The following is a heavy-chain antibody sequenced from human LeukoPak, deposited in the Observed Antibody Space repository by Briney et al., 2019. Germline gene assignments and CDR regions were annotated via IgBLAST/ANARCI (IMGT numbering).Heavy chain of an antibody. V-gene: IGHV3-48*03. CDR3: ARGGFCGGDCYSRSLDH. J-gene: IGHJ4*02. D-gene: IGHD2-21*02. Sequence: GGSLRLSCAASGFTFRSSEMNWVRQAPGKGLEWVSYISDGGKTKYYADSVKGRFTISRENAKNSLYLQMNRLSAGDTAVYYCARGGFCGGDCYSRSLDHWGQGILVTVSS. CDR2: ISDGGKTK. CDR1: GFTFRSSE.